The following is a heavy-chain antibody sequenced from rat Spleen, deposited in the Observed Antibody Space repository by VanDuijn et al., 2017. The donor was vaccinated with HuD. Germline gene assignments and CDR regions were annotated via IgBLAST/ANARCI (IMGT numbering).Heavy chain of an antibody. CDR2: ISSGGGNS. V-gene: IGHV5S14*01. CDR1: GFTFSDYA. J-gene: IGHJ4*01. D-gene: IGHD1-4*01. Sequence: EVQLVESGGGLVQPGRSLKVSCAASGFTFSDYAMAWVRQTPTRGLEWVASISSGGGNSYYRDSVKGRFTISRDNAKNTQYLQMDSLRSEDTATYYCARLSGYNPCVLDAWGQGDSVTVSS. CDR3: ARLSGYNPCVLDA.